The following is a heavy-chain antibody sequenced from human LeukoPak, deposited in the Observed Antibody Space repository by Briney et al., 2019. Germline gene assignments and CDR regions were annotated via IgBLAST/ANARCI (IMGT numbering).Heavy chain of an antibody. V-gene: IGHV4-34*01. J-gene: IGHJ4*02. CDR2: INHSGST. CDR3: ARRLAAAAGRYYFDY. Sequence: SETLSLTCAVYGGSFSGYYWSWIRQPPGKGLEWIGEINHSGSTNYNPSLKSRVTISVDTSKNQLSLKLSSVTAADTAVYYCARRLAAAAGRYYFDYWGQGTLVTVSS. CDR1: GGSFSGYY. D-gene: IGHD6-13*01.